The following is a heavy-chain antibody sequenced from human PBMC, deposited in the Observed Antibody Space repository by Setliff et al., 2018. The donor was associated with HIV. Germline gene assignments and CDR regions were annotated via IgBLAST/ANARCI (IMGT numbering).Heavy chain of an antibody. D-gene: IGHD4-17*01. J-gene: IGHJ2*01. V-gene: IGHV3-7*01. CDR3: ARDPYPYFDYGDWYFDL. Sequence: PGESPKISCAASGFTFSTYWMSWVRQAPGKGLEWVANIKQDGSEKFYVDSVKGRFTISRDNAKNSLYLQMNSLRAEDTAVYYCARDPYPYFDYGDWYFDLWGRGTLVT. CDR2: IKQDGSEK. CDR1: GFTFSTYW.